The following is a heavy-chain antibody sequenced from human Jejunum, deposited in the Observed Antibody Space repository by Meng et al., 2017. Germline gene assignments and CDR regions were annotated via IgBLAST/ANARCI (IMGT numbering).Heavy chain of an antibody. CDR3: ARYLWSRGLFDS. CDR2: IHQTGST. Sequence: LSAGMLKAYGTPSLTFSGHSGSFTGDYWSSVRQPPVKGLGWSGDIHQTGSTNYSPSVQSRVTISRDTAKSEFSLELRSVTAADTAVYYCARYLWSRGLFDSWGQGTLVTVSS. J-gene: IGHJ5*01. D-gene: IGHD2-21*01. CDR1: SGSFTGDY. V-gene: IGHV4-34*01.